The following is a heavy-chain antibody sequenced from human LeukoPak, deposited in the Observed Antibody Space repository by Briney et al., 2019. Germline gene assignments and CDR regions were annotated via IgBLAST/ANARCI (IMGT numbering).Heavy chain of an antibody. Sequence: SGGSLRLSCAASGFTFSDSAMHWVRQASGKGLEWVGRIRSKPNSYATAYAAPVKGRFTISRDDSKNMAYLQMNSLKTEDTAVYYCTTILFYWGQGTLVTVSS. CDR1: GFTFSDSA. CDR2: IRSKPNSYAT. V-gene: IGHV3-73*01. J-gene: IGHJ4*02. D-gene: IGHD2/OR15-2a*01. CDR3: TTILFY.